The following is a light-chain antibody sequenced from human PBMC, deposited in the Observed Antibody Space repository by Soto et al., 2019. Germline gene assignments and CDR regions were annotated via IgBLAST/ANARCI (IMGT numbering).Light chain of an antibody. J-gene: IGKJ4*01. CDR2: QAS. CDR1: QSISSW. V-gene: IGKV1-5*03. CDR3: QQYNSYPVT. Sequence: DIPMTQSPSTLSASVGDRVTTTCRASQSISSWLAWYQQKPGKAPKLLIYQASSLQSGVPSRFSGSGSGTEFTLTITSLQPDDFATYYCQQYNSYPVTFGGGTRVEIK.